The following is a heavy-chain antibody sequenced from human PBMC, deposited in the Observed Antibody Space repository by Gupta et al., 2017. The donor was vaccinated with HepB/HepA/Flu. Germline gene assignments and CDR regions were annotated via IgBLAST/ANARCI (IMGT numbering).Heavy chain of an antibody. CDR3: ASRYCNNGVCYSLDY. D-gene: IGHD2-8*01. CDR2: IWDDGSKK. J-gene: IGHJ4*02. V-gene: IGHV3-33*01. Sequence: QVQLVESGGGVVQPGRSLTLSCEASGFSFRRSGMHWVRQAPGKGLEWVAMIWDDGSKKYYADSVKGRFTISRDNSKNTLHLQMNSLRAEDTAVYYCASRYCNNGVCYSLDYWGQGTLVTVSS. CDR1: GFSFRRSG.